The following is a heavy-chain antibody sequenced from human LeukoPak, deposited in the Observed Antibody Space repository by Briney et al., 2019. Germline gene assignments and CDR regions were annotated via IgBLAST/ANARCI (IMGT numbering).Heavy chain of an antibody. D-gene: IGHD3-9*01. CDR1: GFTFSSYA. Sequence: GRSLRLSCAASGFTFSSYAMSWVRQSPGKGLEWVSAISGGGGSTYYADSVKGRFTISRDNSKNTLYLQMNSLRADDTAVYYCAKFYDISTGYFDCWGQGTLVTVSS. CDR2: ISGGGGST. J-gene: IGHJ4*02. CDR3: AKFYDISTGYFDC. V-gene: IGHV3-23*01.